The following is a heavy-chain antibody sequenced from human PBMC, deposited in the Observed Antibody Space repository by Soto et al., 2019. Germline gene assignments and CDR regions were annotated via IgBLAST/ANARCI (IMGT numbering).Heavy chain of an antibody. CDR3: ARDQEMGYCSGGSCDYFDY. CDR1: GGTFSSYT. D-gene: IGHD2-15*01. V-gene: IGHV1-69*04. Sequence: GASVKVSCKASGGTFSSYTISWVRQAPGQGLEWMGRIIPILGIANYAQKFQGRVTITADRSTSTAYMELSSLRSEDTAVYYCARDQEMGYCSGGSCDYFDYWGQGTLVTVSS. CDR2: IIPILGIA. J-gene: IGHJ4*02.